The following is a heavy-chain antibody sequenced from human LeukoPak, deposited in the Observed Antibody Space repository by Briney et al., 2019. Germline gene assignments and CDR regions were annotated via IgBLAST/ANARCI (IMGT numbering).Heavy chain of an antibody. D-gene: IGHD3-3*01. J-gene: IGHJ4*02. CDR2: INHSGST. CDR1: GGSFSGYY. V-gene: IGHV4-34*01. Sequence: SGTLSLTCAVYGGSFSGYYWSWIRQPPGKGLEWIGEINHSGSTNYNPSLKSRVTISVDTSKNQFSLKLSSVTAADTAVYYCATYIPRRVYYFDYWGQGTLVTVSS. CDR3: ATYIPRRVYYFDY.